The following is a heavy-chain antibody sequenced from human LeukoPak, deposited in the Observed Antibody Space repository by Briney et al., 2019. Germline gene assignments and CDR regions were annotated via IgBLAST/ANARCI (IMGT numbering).Heavy chain of an antibody. V-gene: IGHV4-59*01. Sequence: SETLSLTCTVSGGSISNYYWSWIRQPPGKGLEWIGYTYYSGSTNYDPSLKSRVTISVDTSKNQFSLKLSSVTAADTAVYYCARVIAVAGAFNAFDIWGQGTMVTVSS. CDR1: GGSISNYY. D-gene: IGHD6-19*01. CDR3: ARVIAVAGAFNAFDI. J-gene: IGHJ3*02. CDR2: TYYSGST.